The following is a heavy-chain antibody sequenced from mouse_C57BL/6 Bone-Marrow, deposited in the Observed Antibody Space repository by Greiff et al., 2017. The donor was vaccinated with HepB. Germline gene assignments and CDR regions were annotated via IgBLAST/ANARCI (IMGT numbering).Heavy chain of an antibody. D-gene: IGHD1-1*01. CDR2: IDPANGDT. CDR3: TTATRVDFDY. Sequence: EVQLQQSGAELVRPGASVKLSCTASGFNIKDDYMHWVKQRPEQGLEWIGWIDPANGDTEYASKFQGKATITADTSSNTADLQLSSLTSEDTSAYYCTTATRVDFDYWGQGTTLTVSS. CDR1: GFNIKDDY. J-gene: IGHJ2*01. V-gene: IGHV14-4*01.